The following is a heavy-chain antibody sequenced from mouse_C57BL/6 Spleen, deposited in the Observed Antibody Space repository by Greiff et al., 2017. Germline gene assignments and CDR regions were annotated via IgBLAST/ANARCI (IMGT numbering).Heavy chain of an antibody. CDR1: GYAFSSSW. CDR2: IYPGDGDT. J-gene: IGHJ2*01. D-gene: IGHD2-1*01. V-gene: IGHV1-82*01. Sequence: VQLQQSGPELVKPGASVEISCKASGYAFSSSWMNWVKQRPGKGLEWIGRIYPGDGDTNYNGKFKGKATLTADKSSSTAYMQLSSLTSEDSAVYFCAYGNYLAYWGQGTTLTVSS. CDR3: AYGNYLAY.